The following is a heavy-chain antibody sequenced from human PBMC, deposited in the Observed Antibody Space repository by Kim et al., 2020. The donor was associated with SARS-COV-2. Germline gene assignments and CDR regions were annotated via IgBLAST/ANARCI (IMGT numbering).Heavy chain of an antibody. CDR1: GGSYSDYY. V-gene: IGHV4-34*01. CDR3: VRGDVYVWGSYRYSFDY. J-gene: IGHJ4*02. D-gene: IGHD3-16*02. CDR2: INHSGST. Sequence: SETLSLTCAVYGGSYSDYYCNWIRQSPGKGLEWIGEINHSGSTNYNPSLKSRVTISVDTSRSQFSLNLTSVTAADTAVYYCVRGDVYVWGSYRYSFDYWGQGTLVTVSS.